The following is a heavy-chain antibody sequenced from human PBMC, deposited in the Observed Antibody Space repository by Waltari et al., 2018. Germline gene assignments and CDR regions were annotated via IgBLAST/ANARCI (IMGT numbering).Heavy chain of an antibody. CDR3: ANSTLKGYY. CDR2: IRGSGDST. Sequence: EVQLLESGGGLAQPGGSLRLSCEASEFTFSNYAMSWVRQAPGKGLGWLSGIRGSGDSTYYADSVTGRFTISRDNSKNTLYLQMNSLRAEDTAVYYCANSTLKGYYWGQGTLVTVSS. V-gene: IGHV3-23*01. J-gene: IGHJ4*02. CDR1: EFTFSNYA.